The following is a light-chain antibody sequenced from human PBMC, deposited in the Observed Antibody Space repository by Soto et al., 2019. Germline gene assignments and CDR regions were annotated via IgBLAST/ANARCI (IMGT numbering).Light chain of an antibody. J-gene: IGLJ1*01. CDR2: DVN. Sequence: QSALTQSASVSGSPGQSITISCTGTSSDVGGYNYVSWYQHHPGKAPKLMIYDVNNRPSGVSNRFSGSKSGNTASLTISGLQAEDEADYYCSSYTTSSTYVFGSGTKLTVL. V-gene: IGLV2-14*03. CDR3: SSYTTSSTYV. CDR1: SSDVGGYNY.